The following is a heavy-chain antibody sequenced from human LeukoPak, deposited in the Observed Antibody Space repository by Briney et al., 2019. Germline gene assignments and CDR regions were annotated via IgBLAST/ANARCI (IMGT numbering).Heavy chain of an antibody. J-gene: IGHJ6*02. CDR3: ARDYGTTISYYYGMDV. CDR1: GFTVSSNY. CDR2: IYSGGST. Sequence: GGSLRLSCAASGFTVSSNYMSWVRQAPGKGLEWVSVIYSGGSTYYADSVKGRFTISKDNSKNTLYLEMNSLRAEDTAVYYCARDYGTTISYYYGMDVWGQGTTVTVSS. D-gene: IGHD3-3*01. V-gene: IGHV3-53*01.